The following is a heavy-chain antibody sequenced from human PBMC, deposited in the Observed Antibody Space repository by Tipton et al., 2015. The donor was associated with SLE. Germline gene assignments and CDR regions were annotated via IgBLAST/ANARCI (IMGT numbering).Heavy chain of an antibody. CDR3: ARGSPDYYDSSGYYRDPFDY. CDR1: GYSFTSYW. CDR2: IDPSDSYT. J-gene: IGHJ4*02. D-gene: IGHD3-22*01. V-gene: IGHV5-10-1*01. Sequence: QSGAEVKKPGESLRISCKGSGYSFTSYWISWVRQMPGKGLEWMGRIDPSDSYTNYSPSFQGHVTISADKSISTAYLQWSSLKASDTAMYYCARGSPDYYDSSGYYRDPFDYWGQGTLVTVSS.